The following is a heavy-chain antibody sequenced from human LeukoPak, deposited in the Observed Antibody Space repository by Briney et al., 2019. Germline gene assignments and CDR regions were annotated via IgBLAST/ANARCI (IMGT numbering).Heavy chain of an antibody. Sequence: GESRKSSFKGSGCSFTSYWIGWVRPRPGKGGEWMGIIYPGDSDTRYSPSFQGQVTISADKSISTAYLQWSSLKASDTAMYYCARPRDGYNTNFDYWGQGTLVTVSS. J-gene: IGHJ4*02. CDR1: GCSFTSYW. CDR3: ARPRDGYNTNFDY. CDR2: IYPGDSDT. V-gene: IGHV5-51*01. D-gene: IGHD5-24*01.